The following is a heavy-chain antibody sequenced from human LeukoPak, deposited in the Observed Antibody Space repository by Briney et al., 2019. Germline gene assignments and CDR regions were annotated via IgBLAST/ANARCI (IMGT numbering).Heavy chain of an antibody. Sequence: GESLKISCKGPGYSFTSYWIGWVRQMPGKGLEWMGIIYPGDSDTRYSPSFQGQVTISADKSISTAYLQWSSLKASDTAMYYCARRARYCSGGSCATLGLDVWGQGTTVTVSS. CDR1: GYSFTSYW. CDR3: ARRARYCSGGSCATLGLDV. CDR2: IYPGDSDT. J-gene: IGHJ6*02. V-gene: IGHV5-51*01. D-gene: IGHD2-15*01.